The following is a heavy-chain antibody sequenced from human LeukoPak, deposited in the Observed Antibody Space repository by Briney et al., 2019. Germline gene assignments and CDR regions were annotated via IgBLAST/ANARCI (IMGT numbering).Heavy chain of an antibody. CDR2: IGSSSSYI. D-gene: IGHD5-24*01. V-gene: IGHV3-21*01. CDR1: GFTFISHS. J-gene: IGHJ4*02. CDR3: GRDSSGRDGYNHDFDY. Sequence: GGALRLSCAASGFTFISHSVNSVRPAPGHGLDGVSSIGSSSSYIYYADSVKGRFTISRDNAKNSLYLRMNSLRAENRAVYYCGRDSSGRDGYNHDFDYWGQGTLVTVSS.